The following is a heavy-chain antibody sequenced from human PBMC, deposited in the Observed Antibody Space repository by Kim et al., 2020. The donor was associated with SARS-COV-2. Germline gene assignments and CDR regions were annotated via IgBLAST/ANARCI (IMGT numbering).Heavy chain of an antibody. V-gene: IGHV3-30*18. CDR2: ISYDGSNK. CDR3: AKGWFDP. Sequence: GGSLRLSCAASGFTFSSYGMHWVRQAPGKGLEWVAVISYDGSNKYYADSVKGRFTISRDNSKNTLYLQMNSLRAEDTAVYYCAKGWFDPWGQGTLVTVSS. J-gene: IGHJ5*02. CDR1: GFTFSSYG.